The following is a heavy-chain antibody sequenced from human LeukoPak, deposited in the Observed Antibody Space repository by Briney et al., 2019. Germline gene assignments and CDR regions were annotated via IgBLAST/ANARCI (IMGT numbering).Heavy chain of an antibody. Sequence: PSETLSLTCTVSGGSISSHYWSWLRQPPGKGLEWIGYIYYSGSTNYNPSLKSRVTISVDTSKNQFSLKLSSVTAADTAVYYCARGGYNWNEYYFDYWGQGTLVTVSS. CDR1: GGSISSHY. J-gene: IGHJ4*02. CDR3: ARGGYNWNEYYFDY. V-gene: IGHV4-59*11. D-gene: IGHD1-20*01. CDR2: IYYSGST.